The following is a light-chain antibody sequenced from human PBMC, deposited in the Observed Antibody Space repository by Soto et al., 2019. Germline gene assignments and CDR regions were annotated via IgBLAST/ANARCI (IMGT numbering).Light chain of an antibody. V-gene: IGKV1-9*01. J-gene: IGKJ1*01. Sequence: IQLTQSPSSLSASVXDXXTITCRASQGISSYLAWYQQKPGKAPKLLIYGATTLQSGVPSRFSGSGSGTDFTLTISSLQPEDFATYYCQQFKSYSWTFGQGTRVEIK. CDR3: QQFKSYSWT. CDR1: QGISSY. CDR2: GAT.